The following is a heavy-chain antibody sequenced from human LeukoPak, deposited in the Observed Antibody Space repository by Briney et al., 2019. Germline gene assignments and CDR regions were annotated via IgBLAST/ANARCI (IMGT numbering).Heavy chain of an antibody. J-gene: IGHJ5*02. Sequence: GASVKVSCKASGYTFTSYAMNWVRQAPGQGLEWMGGIIPIFGTANYAQKFQGRVTITADESTSTAYMELSSLRSEDTVVYYCASSYGSGSYYNRNWFDPWGQGTLVTVSS. CDR2: IIPIFGTA. D-gene: IGHD3-10*01. CDR3: ASSYGSGSYYNRNWFDP. CDR1: GYTFTSYA. V-gene: IGHV1-69*13.